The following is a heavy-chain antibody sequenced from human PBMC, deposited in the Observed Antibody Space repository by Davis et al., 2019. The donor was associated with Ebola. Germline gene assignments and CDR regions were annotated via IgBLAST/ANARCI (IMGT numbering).Heavy chain of an antibody. Sequence: GSLRLSCAASGFTFSSYAMHWVRQAPGKGLEYVSAISSNGGSTYYADSVKGRFTISRDNSKNTLYLQMSSLRAEDTAVYYCVKGVREVVPAVNMRGFDYWGQGTLVTVSS. J-gene: IGHJ4*02. V-gene: IGHV3-64D*08. D-gene: IGHD2-2*01. CDR3: VKGVREVVPAVNMRGFDY. CDR2: ISSNGGST. CDR1: GFTFSSYA.